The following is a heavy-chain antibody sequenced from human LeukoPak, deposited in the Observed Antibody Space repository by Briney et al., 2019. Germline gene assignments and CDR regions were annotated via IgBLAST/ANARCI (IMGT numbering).Heavy chain of an antibody. Sequence: PGGSLRLSCAASGFTFDDYGLNWVRQAPGKGLEWVSSITSSSASMYYADSVKGRFTISRDNSKNTLYLQMNSLRAEDTAVYYCAKVSLAATYSDYWGQGTLVTVST. D-gene: IGHD6-25*01. CDR3: AKVSLAATYSDY. CDR1: GFTFDDYG. CDR2: ITSSSASM. V-gene: IGHV3-21*04. J-gene: IGHJ4*02.